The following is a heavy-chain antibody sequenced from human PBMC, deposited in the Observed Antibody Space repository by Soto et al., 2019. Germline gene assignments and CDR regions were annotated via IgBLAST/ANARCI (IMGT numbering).Heavy chain of an antibody. Sequence: ASVKVSCKASGYTFTSYGISWVRQAPGQGLEWMGWISAYNGNTNYAQKLQGRVTMTTDTSTSTAYMKLRSLRSDDTAVYYCARDGCSSTSCYTGWFDPWGQGTLVTVSS. CDR3: ARDGCSSTSCYTGWFDP. V-gene: IGHV1-18*01. D-gene: IGHD2-2*02. J-gene: IGHJ5*02. CDR1: GYTFTSYG. CDR2: ISAYNGNT.